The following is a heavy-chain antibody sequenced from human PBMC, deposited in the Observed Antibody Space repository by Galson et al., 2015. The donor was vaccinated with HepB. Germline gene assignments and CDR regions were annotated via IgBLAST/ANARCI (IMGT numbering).Heavy chain of an antibody. CDR1: GGTFSSYA. CDR2: IIPIFGTA. Sequence: SVKVSCKASGGTFSSYAISWVRQAPGQGLEWMGGIIPIFGTANYAQKFQGRVTITADESTSTAYMELSSLRSEDTAVYYCASPVFSSGYYYYGMDVWGQGTTVTVSS. J-gene: IGHJ6*02. CDR3: ASPVFSSGYYYYGMDV. V-gene: IGHV1-69*13. D-gene: IGHD3-9*01.